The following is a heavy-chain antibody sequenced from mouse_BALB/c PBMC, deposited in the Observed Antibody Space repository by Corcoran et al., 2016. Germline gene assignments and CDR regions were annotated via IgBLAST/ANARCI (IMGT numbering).Heavy chain of an antibody. CDR1: GYSFTGYT. V-gene: IGHV1-18*01. J-gene: IGHJ4*01. D-gene: IGHD2-1*01. CDR3: ARKERIYYGNSLYAMDY. Sequence: EVQLQQSGPELVKPGASMKISCKASGYSFTGYTMNWVKQSHGKNLEWIGLINPYNGGTSYNQKFKGKATLTVDKSSSTAYMELLSLTSEDSAVYYCARKERIYYGNSLYAMDYWGQGTSVTVSS. CDR2: INPYNGGT.